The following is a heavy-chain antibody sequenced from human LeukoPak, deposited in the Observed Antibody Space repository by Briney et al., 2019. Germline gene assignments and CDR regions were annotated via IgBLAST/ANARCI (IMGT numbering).Heavy chain of an antibody. V-gene: IGHV3-23*01. J-gene: IGHJ6*02. CDR3: AKDKGPYYYGMDV. Sequence: LSGGSLRLPCAASGFTFSSYAMSWVRQAPGKGLEWVSAISGSGGSTYYADSVKGRFTISRDNSKNTLYLQMNSLRAEDTAVYYCAKDKGPYYYGMDVWGQGTTVTVSS. CDR1: GFTFSSYA. CDR2: ISGSGGST.